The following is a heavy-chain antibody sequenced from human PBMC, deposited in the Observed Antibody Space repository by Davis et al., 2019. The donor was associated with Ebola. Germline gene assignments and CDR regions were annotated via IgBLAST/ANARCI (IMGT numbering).Heavy chain of an antibody. J-gene: IGHJ4*02. V-gene: IGHV3-21*04. CDR2: ISSSSSYI. CDR3: ARGYCSGGSCYLFRMEFDY. Sequence: GESLKISCAASRFTFSSYWMTWVRQAPGKGLEWVSSISSSSSYIYYADSVKGRFTISRDNAKNSLYLQMNSLRAEDTAVYYCARGYCSGGSCYLFRMEFDYWGQGTLVTVSS. CDR1: RFTFSSYW. D-gene: IGHD2-15*01.